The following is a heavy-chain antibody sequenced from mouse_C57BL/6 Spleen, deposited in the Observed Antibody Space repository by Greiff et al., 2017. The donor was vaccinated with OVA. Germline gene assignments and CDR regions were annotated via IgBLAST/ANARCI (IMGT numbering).Heavy chain of an antibody. CDR1: GFSLTSYG. J-gene: IGHJ4*01. CDR2: IWRGGST. V-gene: IGHV2-5*01. CDR3: AKPSLVYYYAMDY. Sequence: QVQLKESGPGLVQPSQSLSITCTVSGFSLTSYGVHWVRQSPGKGLEWLGVIWRGGSTDYNAAFMSRLSITKDNSKSQVFFKMNRLQADDTAIYYCAKPSLVYYYAMDYWGQGTSVTVSS.